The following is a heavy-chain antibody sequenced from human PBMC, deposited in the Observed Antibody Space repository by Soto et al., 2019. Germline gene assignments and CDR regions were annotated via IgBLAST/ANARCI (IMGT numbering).Heavy chain of an antibody. CDR1: GYTFTSYG. D-gene: IGHD6-6*01. CDR3: ARGRDGDY. Sequence: QVHLVQSGAEVKKPGASVKVSCKASGYTFTSYGITWVRQAPGQGLEWMGWISAHNGNTDYAQKLQGRVIVTRDTSPRTAYMELRSLISDDTAVYYCARGRDGDYWGQGALVSVSS. CDR2: ISAHNGNT. J-gene: IGHJ4*02. V-gene: IGHV1-18*01.